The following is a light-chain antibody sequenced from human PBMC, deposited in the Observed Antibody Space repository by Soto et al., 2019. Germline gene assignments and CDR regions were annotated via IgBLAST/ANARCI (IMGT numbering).Light chain of an antibody. CDR1: QSVNSD. Sequence: EIVMTQSPATLSVSPGERATLSCWASQSVNSDLAWYQQKPGQAPRLLIYGASTRATGIPARFSGSGSGTDFTLTIRRLQSEDFAVYYCQQYNNWPPYTFGQGTKLEIK. V-gene: IGKV3-15*01. J-gene: IGKJ2*01. CDR2: GAS. CDR3: QQYNNWPPYT.